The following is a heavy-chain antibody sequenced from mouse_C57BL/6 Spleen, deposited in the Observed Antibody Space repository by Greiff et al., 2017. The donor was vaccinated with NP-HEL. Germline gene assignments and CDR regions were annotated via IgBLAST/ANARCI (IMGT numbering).Heavy chain of an antibody. D-gene: IGHD4-1*01. V-gene: IGHV1-55*01. CDR2: IYPGSGST. CDR1: GYTFSSYW. Sequence: QVQLQQPGAELVKPGASVKMSCKASGYTFSSYWITWVKQRPGQGLEWIGDIYPGSGSTNYNEKFTSKATLTVDTSSSTTYMQLSSLTSEDSAVEYCARDWDKNYAMDYWGQGTSVTVSS. CDR3: ARDWDKNYAMDY. J-gene: IGHJ4*01.